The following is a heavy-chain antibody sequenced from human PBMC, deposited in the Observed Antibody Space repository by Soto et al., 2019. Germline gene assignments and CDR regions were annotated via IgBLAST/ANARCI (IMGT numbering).Heavy chain of an antibody. J-gene: IGHJ6*02. D-gene: IGHD4-4*01. CDR3: ARGQPADSNLGYGMDV. V-gene: IGHV1-8*01. CDR2: VNPNSGTT. Sequence: QVQLAQSGAEVKKPGASVKVSCKASGYTFTSYDISWVRQATGQGLEWMGWVNPNSGTTNYAQKFQGRVTMTRDTSISTVYMELSGLTSDDTAVYFCARGQPADSNLGYGMDVWGQGTTVTVSS. CDR1: GYTFTSYD.